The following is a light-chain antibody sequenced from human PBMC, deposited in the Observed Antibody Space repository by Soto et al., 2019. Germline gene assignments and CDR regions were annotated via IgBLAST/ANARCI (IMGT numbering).Light chain of an antibody. CDR1: QSVRIN. CDR3: QQYNNWPPIT. J-gene: IGKJ5*01. V-gene: IGKV3-15*01. Sequence: EIVMTQSPATLSVSPGERATLSCRASQSVRINLAWYQQKPGQAPRLLIYGASTRATGIPARFSGSGSGTEFTLTISNLQSEDFAVYYWQQYNNWPPITFGQGTRLEIK. CDR2: GAS.